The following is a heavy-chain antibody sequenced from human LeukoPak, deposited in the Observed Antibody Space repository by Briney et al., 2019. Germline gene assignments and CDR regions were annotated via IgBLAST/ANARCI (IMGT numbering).Heavy chain of an antibody. J-gene: IGHJ5*02. CDR1: GGSISSYY. CDR3: ARHGTSGTNLNWFDP. Sequence: PSETLSLTCTVSGGSISSYYWSWIRQPPGKGLELIAYIYNSGSTNYNPSLKSRVTILVDTSKNQFSLKLSSVTAADTAVYYCARHGTSGTNLNWFDPWGQGSLVSVCS. V-gene: IGHV4-59*01. D-gene: IGHD1-1*01. CDR2: IYNSGST.